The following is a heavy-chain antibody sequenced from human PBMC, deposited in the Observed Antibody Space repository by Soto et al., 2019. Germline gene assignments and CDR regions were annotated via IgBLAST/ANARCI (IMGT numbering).Heavy chain of an antibody. Sequence: GSLRLSCATSGFTFSSYWMSWVRQPPGKGLEWVATIKQDESEKYYVDSVKGRFTVSRDNAKNSLYLQMNTLRAEDTAVYYCARGDYFDRRFDYWGQGALVTGYS. J-gene: IGHJ4*02. D-gene: IGHD3-22*01. CDR3: ARGDYFDRRFDY. CDR1: GFTFSSYW. V-gene: IGHV3-7*03. CDR2: IKQDESEK.